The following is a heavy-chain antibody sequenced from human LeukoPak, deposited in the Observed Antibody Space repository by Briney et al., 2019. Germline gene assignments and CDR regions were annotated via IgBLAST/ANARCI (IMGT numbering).Heavy chain of an antibody. CDR1: GGSISSYY. J-gene: IGHJ4*02. Sequence: SETLSLTCTVSGGSISSYYWSWIRQPAGKGLEWIGRIYTSVNTNYNPPLKSRVTISIDTSKNQFSLKLSSVTAADTAVYYCARHGLYDRSGYYTFDYWGQGTLVTVSS. V-gene: IGHV4-4*07. CDR2: IYTSVNT. CDR3: ARHGLYDRSGYYTFDY. D-gene: IGHD3-22*01.